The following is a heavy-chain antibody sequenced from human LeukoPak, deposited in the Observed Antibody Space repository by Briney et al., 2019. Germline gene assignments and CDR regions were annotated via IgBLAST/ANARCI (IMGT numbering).Heavy chain of an antibody. J-gene: IGHJ3*02. CDR3: GYSYGYADAFDI. CDR2: INPSGGST. D-gene: IGHD5-18*01. V-gene: IGHV1-46*01. CDR1: GYTFTSYY. Sequence: ASVKVSCKASGYTFTSYYMHWVRQAPGQGLEWMGIINPSGGSTSYAQKFQGRVTMTRDTSTSTVYMELSSLRSEDTAVYYCGYSYGYADAFDIWGQGTMVSVSS.